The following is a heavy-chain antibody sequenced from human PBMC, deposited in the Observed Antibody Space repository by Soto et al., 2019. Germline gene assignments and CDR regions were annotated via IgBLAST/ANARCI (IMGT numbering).Heavy chain of an antibody. CDR3: TRGGGWLPDL. CDR1: GGSISTYH. J-gene: IGHJ5*02. CDR2: IYYSGST. D-gene: IGHD6-19*01. V-gene: IGHV4-59*01. Sequence: QVQLQESGPGLVKPSGTLSLTCTVSGGSISTYHWSWIRQPPGKGLEWIGYIYYSGSTNYNPSLQSRVTISLDTSRNQFSLKLRSVTAADPAVYYCTRGGGWLPDLWGQGTLVTVSS.